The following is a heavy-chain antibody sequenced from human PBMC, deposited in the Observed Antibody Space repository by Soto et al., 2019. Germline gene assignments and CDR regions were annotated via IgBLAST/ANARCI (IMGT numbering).Heavy chain of an antibody. CDR3: AKXSPYYYDSSGPPSWFDP. J-gene: IGHJ5*02. Sequence: GGSLRLSCAASGFTFSSYAMSWVRQAPGKGLEWVSAISGSGGSTYYADSVKGRFTISRDNSKNTLYLQMNSLRAEDTAVYYCAKXSPYYYDSSGPPSWFDPWGQGTQVTVSS. V-gene: IGHV3-23*01. D-gene: IGHD3-22*01. CDR2: ISGSGGST. CDR1: GFTFSSYA.